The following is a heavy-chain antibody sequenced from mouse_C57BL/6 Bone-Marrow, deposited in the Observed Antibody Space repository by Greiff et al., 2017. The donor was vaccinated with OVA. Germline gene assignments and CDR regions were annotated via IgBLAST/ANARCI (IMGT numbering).Heavy chain of an antibody. Sequence: QVQLQQPGAELVKPGASVKLSCKASGYTFTSYWMHWVKQRPGQGLEWIGMIHPNSGSTNYNEKFKSKATLTVDKSSSTAYMQLSSLTSEDSAVYYCARLGFSGSSYWYFDVWGTETTVTVSS. D-gene: IGHD1-1*01. V-gene: IGHV1-64*01. CDR2: IHPNSGST. CDR1: GYTFTSYW. CDR3: ARLGFSGSSYWYFDV. J-gene: IGHJ1*03.